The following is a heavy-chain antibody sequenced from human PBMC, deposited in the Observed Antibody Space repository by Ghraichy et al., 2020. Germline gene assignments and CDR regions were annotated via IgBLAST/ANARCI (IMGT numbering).Heavy chain of an antibody. Sequence: GGSLRLSCAASGFTFSDYWMSWVRQAPGKGLEWVANIMPDGSAKYYVDSVKGRFSISRDNAKNSLYLQVNSLRAEDTAVYYCARGRYCSGGSCYQDYWGQGTLVTVSS. CDR2: IMPDGSAK. V-gene: IGHV3-7*04. CDR3: ARGRYCSGGSCYQDY. D-gene: IGHD2-15*01. J-gene: IGHJ4*02. CDR1: GFTFSDYW.